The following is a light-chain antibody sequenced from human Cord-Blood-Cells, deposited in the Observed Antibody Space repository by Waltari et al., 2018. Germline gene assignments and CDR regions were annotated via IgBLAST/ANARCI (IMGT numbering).Light chain of an antibody. J-gene: IGKJ4*01. V-gene: IGKV1-9*01. Sequence: IQLTQSPSSLSASVGDRVTITCRASQGISSYLAWYQQKPGKAPKLLIYAASTLQSGVPSRVSGSGSGTDFTLTNSSLQPEDFATYYCQQLNSYPLTCGGGTKVEIK. CDR3: QQLNSYPLT. CDR2: AAS. CDR1: QGISSY.